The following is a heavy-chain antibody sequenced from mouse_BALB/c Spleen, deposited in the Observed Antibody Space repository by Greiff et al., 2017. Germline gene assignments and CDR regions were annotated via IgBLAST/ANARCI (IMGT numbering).Heavy chain of an antibody. J-gene: IGHJ4*01. V-gene: IGHV1S81*02. CDR3: ARGGYYRYDGYAMDY. CDR2: INPSNGRT. D-gene: IGHD2-14*01. CDR1: GYTFTSYC. Sequence: QVQLQQPGAELVKPGASVKLSCTASGYTFTSYCMHWVKQRPGQGLEWIGEINPSNGRTNYNEKFKSKATLTVDKSSSTAYMQLSSLTSEDSAVYYCARGGYYRYDGYAMDYWGQGTSVTVSS.